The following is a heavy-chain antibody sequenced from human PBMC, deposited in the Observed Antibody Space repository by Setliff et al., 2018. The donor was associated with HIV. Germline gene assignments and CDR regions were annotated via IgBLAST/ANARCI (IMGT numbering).Heavy chain of an antibody. V-gene: IGHV4-59*01. CDR3: ARGNTISEVVTTNWFDP. CDR1: GDSISRYY. Sequence: SETLSLTCSVSGDSISRYYWSWIRQPPGKGLEWIGYIDYSGSTSYNPSLKSRVTISKDTSKKQISLRLRFVTAADTAVYYCARGNTISEVVTTNWFDPWGRGTLVTVSS. J-gene: IGHJ5*02. D-gene: IGHD3-3*01. CDR2: IDYSGST.